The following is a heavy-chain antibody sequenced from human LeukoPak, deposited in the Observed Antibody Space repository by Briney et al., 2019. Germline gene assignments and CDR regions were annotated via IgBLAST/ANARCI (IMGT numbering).Heavy chain of an antibody. CDR1: GYTFTSYG. CDR3: ARDLRRSGSYYREDNYFDY. D-gene: IGHD3-10*01. CDR2: ISAYNGNT. V-gene: IGHV1-18*01. Sequence: ASVKVSCKASGYTFTSYGISWVRQATGQGLEWMGWISAYNGNTNYAQKLQGRVTMTTDTSTSTAYMELRSLRSDDTAVYYCARDLRRSGSYYREDNYFDYWGQGTLVTVSS. J-gene: IGHJ4*02.